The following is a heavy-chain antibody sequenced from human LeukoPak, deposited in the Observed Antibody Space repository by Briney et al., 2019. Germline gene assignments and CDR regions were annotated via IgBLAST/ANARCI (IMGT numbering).Heavy chain of an antibody. CDR1: GFTFRSYW. J-gene: IGHJ6*03. Sequence: GGSLRLSCGASGFTFRSYWITWVRQAPGRSLDWVANIRQDGSDKYFMDSVKGRFTISRYNAKNSLYLQMNSLRAEDTAVYYCARGGGGSGWYYEYNYRDVCGKGTTVIVSS. CDR3: ARGGGGSGWYYEYNYRDV. D-gene: IGHD6-19*01. V-gene: IGHV3-7*01. CDR2: IRQDGSDK.